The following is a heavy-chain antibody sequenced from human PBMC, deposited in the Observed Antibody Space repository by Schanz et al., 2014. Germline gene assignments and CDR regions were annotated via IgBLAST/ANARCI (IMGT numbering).Heavy chain of an antibody. J-gene: IGHJ4*02. CDR1: GYTFTDYG. D-gene: IGHD4-17*01. V-gene: IGHV1-18*01. CDR3: ARGYGDSPTDF. Sequence: QVQVVQSGAEVKKPGASVKVSCKASGYTFTDYGVIWVRQAPGQGLEWMGWISAYNGHTDYAQKVQGRVTMTTDTSTGTAYMELRSLRSDDTAVYYCARGYGDSPTDFWGQGTLVTVSS. CDR2: ISAYNGHT.